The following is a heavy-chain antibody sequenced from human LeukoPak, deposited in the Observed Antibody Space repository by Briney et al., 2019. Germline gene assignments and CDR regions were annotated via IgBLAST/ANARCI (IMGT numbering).Heavy chain of an antibody. CDR1: GYTFTGYY. V-gene: IGHV1-2*06. CDR3: ARDLVTMIDMYYFDY. CDR2: INPNSGGT. Sequence: GASVKVSCKASGYTFTGYYMHWVRQAPGQGREWMGRINPNSGGTNYAQKFQGRVTMTRDTSISTAYMELSRLRSDDTAVYYCARDLVTMIDMYYFDYWGQGTLVTVSS. J-gene: IGHJ4*02. D-gene: IGHD3-22*01.